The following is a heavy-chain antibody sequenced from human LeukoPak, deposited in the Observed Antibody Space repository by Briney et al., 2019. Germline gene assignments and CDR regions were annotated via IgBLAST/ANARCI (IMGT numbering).Heavy chain of an antibody. J-gene: IGHJ4*02. CDR1: GFTFSSYS. CDR2: ISSSSSYI. V-gene: IGHV3-21*01. CDR3: ARDQGGAARHFDY. Sequence: GGSLRLSCAASGFTFSSYSMNWVRQAPGKGLEWVSSISSSSSYIYYADSVKGRFTISRDNAKNSLYLQMNSLRAEDTAVYYCARDQGGAARHFDYWGQGTLVTVSS. D-gene: IGHD6-6*01.